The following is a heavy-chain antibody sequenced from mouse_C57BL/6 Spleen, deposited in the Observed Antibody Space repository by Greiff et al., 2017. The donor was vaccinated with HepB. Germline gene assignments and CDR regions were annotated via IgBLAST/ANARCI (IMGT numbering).Heavy chain of an antibody. D-gene: IGHD2-4*01. CDR2: IHPNSGST. CDR3: ARRIYYDYDEDY. Sequence: QVHVKQPGAELVKPGASVKLSCKASGYTFTSYWMHWVKQRPGQGLEWIGMIHPNSGSTNYNEKFKSKATLTVDKSSSTAYMQLSSLTSEDSAVYYCARRIYYDYDEDYWGQGTTLTVSS. CDR1: GYTFTSYW. J-gene: IGHJ2*01. V-gene: IGHV1-64*01.